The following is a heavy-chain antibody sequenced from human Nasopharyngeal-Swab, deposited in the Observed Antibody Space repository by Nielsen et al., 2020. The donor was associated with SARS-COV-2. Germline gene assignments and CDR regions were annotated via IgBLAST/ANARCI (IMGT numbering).Heavy chain of an antibody. CDR2: ISAYNGRT. V-gene: IGHV1-18*01. CDR3: ARDPRGPDY. J-gene: IGHJ4*02. D-gene: IGHD6-25*01. Sequence: ASVKVSCKASGYTFTSYGISWVRQAPGQGLEWMRWISAYNGRTYYAQKFQGRVTMTTDTSTSTAYMDLRSLRSDDTAVYYCARDPRGPDYWGQGTLVTVSS. CDR1: GYTFTSYG.